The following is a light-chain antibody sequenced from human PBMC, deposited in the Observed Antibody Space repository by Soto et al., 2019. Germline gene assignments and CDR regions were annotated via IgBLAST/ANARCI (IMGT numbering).Light chain of an antibody. Sequence: EKVMTQSPATLSVSPGERATLSCRASQSVSSDLAWYQQKPGQAPKLLIYGASTRATGVPARFSGSGSVTEFTLTIRSMQSEDFSVYYCQQYNYWPPWTFGEGTKVDI. CDR3: QQYNYWPPWT. CDR2: GAS. V-gene: IGKV3-15*01. CDR1: QSVSSD. J-gene: IGKJ1*01.